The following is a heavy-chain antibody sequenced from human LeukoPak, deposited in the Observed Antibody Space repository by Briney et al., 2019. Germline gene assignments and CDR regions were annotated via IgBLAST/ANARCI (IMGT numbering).Heavy chain of an antibody. Sequence: PSETLSLTCTVSGGSISSSSYYWGWIRQPPGKGLEWIGSIYYSGSTYYNPSLKSRVTISVDTSKNQFSLKLSSVTAVDTAVYYCARGVTAFDYWGQGTLVTVSS. CDR2: IYYSGST. D-gene: IGHD2-21*02. J-gene: IGHJ4*02. V-gene: IGHV4-39*07. CDR3: ARGVTAFDY. CDR1: GGSISSSSYY.